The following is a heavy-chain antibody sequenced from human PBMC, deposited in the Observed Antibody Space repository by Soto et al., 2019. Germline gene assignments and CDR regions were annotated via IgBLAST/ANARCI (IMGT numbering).Heavy chain of an antibody. D-gene: IGHD4-17*01. CDR3: ASMTTVTTSLGEFDY. Sequence: SETLSLTCTVSGGSISSGGYYWSWIRQHPGKGLEWIGYIYYSGSTYYNPSLKSRVTISVDTSKNQFSLKLSSVTAADTAVYYCASMTTVTTSLGEFDYWGQGTLVTVSS. J-gene: IGHJ4*02. CDR1: GGSISSGGYY. CDR2: IYYSGST. V-gene: IGHV4-31*03.